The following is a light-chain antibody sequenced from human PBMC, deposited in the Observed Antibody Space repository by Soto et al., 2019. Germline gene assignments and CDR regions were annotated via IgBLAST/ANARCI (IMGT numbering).Light chain of an antibody. J-gene: IGKJ2*01. CDR1: QSVSSN. CDR2: GAS. V-gene: IGKV3-15*01. CDR3: QQYNSWFPMYT. Sequence: EIVMTQSPANLSVSPGERATLSCRASQSVSSNLAWYQQKPGQAPRLLIYGASTRATDIPARFSGSGSGTEFTFTTSSLQSEDFAVDYWQQYNSWFPMYTFVQGTKLEI.